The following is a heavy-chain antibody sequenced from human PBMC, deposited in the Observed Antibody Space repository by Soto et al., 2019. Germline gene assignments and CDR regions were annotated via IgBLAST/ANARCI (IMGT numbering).Heavy chain of an antibody. CDR3: AKDMWRAVRVTRMDV. J-gene: IGHJ6*02. D-gene: IGHD3-10*01. V-gene: IGHV3-23*01. CDR2: ISGSGGST. Sequence: PGGSLRLSCAASGFTFSSYAMSWVRQAPGKGLEWVSAISGSGGSTYYADSVKGRFTISRDNSKNTLYLQMNSLRAEDTAVYYCAKDMWRAVRVTRMDVWGQGTTVTVSS. CDR1: GFTFSSYA.